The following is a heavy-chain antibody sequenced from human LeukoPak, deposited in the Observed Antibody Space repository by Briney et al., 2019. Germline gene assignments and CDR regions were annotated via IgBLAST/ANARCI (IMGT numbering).Heavy chain of an antibody. Sequence: GGSLRLSCAASGFTFSSYGMHWVRQAPGKGLEWVAVIWYDGSNKYYADSVKDRFTISRDNSKNTLYLQMNSLRAEDTAVYYCARDLGGYSGYLDYWGQGTLVTVSS. J-gene: IGHJ4*02. D-gene: IGHD5-12*01. V-gene: IGHV3-33*01. CDR2: IWYDGSNK. CDR1: GFTFSSYG. CDR3: ARDLGGYSGYLDY.